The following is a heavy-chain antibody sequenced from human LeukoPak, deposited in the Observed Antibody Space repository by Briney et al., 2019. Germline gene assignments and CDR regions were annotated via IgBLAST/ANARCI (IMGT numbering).Heavy chain of an antibody. J-gene: IGHJ5*02. Sequence: GGSLRVSCAASGFTVSTNYMSWVRQAPGKGLEWVALIYRGFSTYYADSVKGRFIISSDNSKNTLYLQMNSLRVEDTALYYCARDVHGWFDPWGQGTLVTVPS. CDR2: IYRGFST. CDR1: GFTVSTNY. V-gene: IGHV3-66*01. CDR3: ARDVHGWFDP.